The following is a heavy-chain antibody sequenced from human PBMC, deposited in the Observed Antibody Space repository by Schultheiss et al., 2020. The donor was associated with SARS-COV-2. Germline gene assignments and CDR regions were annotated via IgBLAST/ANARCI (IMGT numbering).Heavy chain of an antibody. J-gene: IGHJ4*02. D-gene: IGHD6-13*01. CDR2: INHRGST. Sequence: GSLRLSCAVYGGSFSGYYWSWIRQPPGKGLEWIGEINHRGSTNYNPSLKSRVTISVDTSKNQFSLKLSSVTAADTAVYYCARVQRPGIAAAGTGYYFDYWGQGTLVTVSS. CDR3: ARVQRPGIAAAGTGYYFDY. V-gene: IGHV4-34*01. CDR1: GGSFSGYY.